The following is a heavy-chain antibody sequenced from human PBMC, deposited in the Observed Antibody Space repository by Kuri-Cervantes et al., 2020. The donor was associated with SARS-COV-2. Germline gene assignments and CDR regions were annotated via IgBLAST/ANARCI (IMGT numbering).Heavy chain of an antibody. J-gene: IGHJ6*02. CDR2: INPNSGGT. CDR1: GYTFTGYY. Sequence: ASVKVSCKASGYTFTGYYMHWARQAPGQGLEWMGWINPNSGGTNYAQKFQGRVTMTRDTSISTAYMELSRLRSDDTAVYYCARQVVVPAYGMDVWGQGTMVTVSS. V-gene: IGHV1-2*02. CDR3: ARQVVVPAYGMDV. D-gene: IGHD2-2*01.